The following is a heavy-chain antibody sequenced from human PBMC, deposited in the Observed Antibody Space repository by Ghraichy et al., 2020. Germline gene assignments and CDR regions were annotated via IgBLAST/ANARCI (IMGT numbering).Heavy chain of an antibody. V-gene: IGHV3-53*01. D-gene: IGHD2-15*01. Sequence: GGSLRLSCAASGFTVSSNYMSWVRQAPGKGLEWVSVIYSGGSTYYADSVKGRFTISRDNSKNTLYLQMNSLRAEDTAVYYCARDGIYCSGGSCYSGIDYWGQGTLVTVSS. CDR1: GFTVSSNY. CDR3: ARDGIYCSGGSCYSGIDY. J-gene: IGHJ4*02. CDR2: IYSGGST.